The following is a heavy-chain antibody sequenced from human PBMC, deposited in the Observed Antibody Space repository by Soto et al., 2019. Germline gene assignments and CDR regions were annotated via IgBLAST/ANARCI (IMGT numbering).Heavy chain of an antibody. CDR2: IYSGGST. D-gene: IGHD2-2*01. J-gene: IGHJ3*02. Sequence: PGGSLRLSCAASGFAVISNYMTWVRQAPGKGLEWVSAIYSGGSTYYADSVKDRFTISRDNSKNTLYLQMNSLRVDDTAVYYCARAHQLPSLLDIWGQGTMVTVS. V-gene: IGHV3-66*01. CDR3: ARAHQLPSLLDI. CDR1: GFAVISNY.